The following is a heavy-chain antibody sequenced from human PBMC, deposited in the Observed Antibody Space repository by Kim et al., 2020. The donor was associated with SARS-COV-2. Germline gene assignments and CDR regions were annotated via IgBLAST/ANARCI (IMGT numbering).Heavy chain of an antibody. V-gene: IGHV4-34*01. CDR2: INNSGST. CDR1: GGSFSGYY. J-gene: IGHJ4*02. Sequence: SETLSLTCAVYGGSFSGYYWSWIRQPPGKGLEWIGEINNSGSTNYNPSLKSRVTITVDTSKNQFSLKLSSVTAADTAVYYCEAHSSGYDYDYWGQGTLVTVSS. CDR3: EAHSSGYDYDY. D-gene: IGHD3-22*01.